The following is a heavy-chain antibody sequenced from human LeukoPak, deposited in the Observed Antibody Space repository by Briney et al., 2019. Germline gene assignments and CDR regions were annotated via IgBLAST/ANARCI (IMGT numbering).Heavy chain of an antibody. D-gene: IGHD2-2*01. J-gene: IGHJ4*02. CDR2: IYYSGTT. Sequence: SETLSLTCTVSGGSISSSSYYWGWLRQPPGKGLEWIATIYYSGTTYYNPSLKSRVTISVDTSKNQFSLNLSYVAAADTGVYYCARGTPGYCSSTSCYQGVNFDYWGQGTLVTVSS. V-gene: IGHV4-39*01. CDR1: GGSISSSSYY. CDR3: ARGTPGYCSSTSCYQGVNFDY.